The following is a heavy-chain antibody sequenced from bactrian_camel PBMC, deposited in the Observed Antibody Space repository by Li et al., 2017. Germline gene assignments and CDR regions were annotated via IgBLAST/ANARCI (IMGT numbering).Heavy chain of an antibody. D-gene: IGHD2*01. CDR2: IYTGGGGT. J-gene: IGHJ4*01. Sequence: VQLVESGGGSVQAGGSLRLSCAASGYTYSNNCMGWFRQAPGKEREGVAAIYTGGGGTYYTDSVKGRFAISQDNAKNTVYLQMNSLKPEDTAMYYCAVMHVDVSYCREFGLHESPYGYWGQGTQVTVS. CDR3: AVMHVDVSYCREFGLHESPYGY. V-gene: IGHV3S40*01. CDR1: GYTYSNNC.